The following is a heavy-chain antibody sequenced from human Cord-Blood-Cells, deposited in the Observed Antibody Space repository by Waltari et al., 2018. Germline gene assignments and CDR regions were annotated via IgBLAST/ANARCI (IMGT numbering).Heavy chain of an antibody. V-gene: IGHV3-23*04. CDR2: ISGSGGST. J-gene: IGHJ4*02. CDR1: GFTFSSSA. Sequence: EVQLVESGGGLVQPGGSLRLSCSASGFTFSSSAMSWVRQAPGKGLEWVSAISGSGGSTYYADSMKGRFTISRDNSKNTLYLQMNSLRAEDTAVYYCAKDTSFTFGGVTRPPFDYWGQGTLVTVSS. CDR3: AKDTSFTFGGVTRPPFDY. D-gene: IGHD3-16*01.